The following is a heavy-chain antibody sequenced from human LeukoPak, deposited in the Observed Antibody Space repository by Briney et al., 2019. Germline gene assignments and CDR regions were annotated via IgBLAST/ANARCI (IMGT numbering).Heavy chain of an antibody. CDR1: GGSISSYY. CDR3: ARGITIFGLVNFDY. D-gene: IGHD3-3*01. J-gene: IGHJ4*02. CDR2: IYYSGRT. Sequence: SETLSLTCTVSGGSISSYYWSWIRQPPGKGLEWIGYIYYSGRTNYNPSLKSRVTISVDTSKNQYSLKLSSVTAADTAVYYCARGITIFGLVNFDYWGQGTLVTVSS. V-gene: IGHV4-59*01.